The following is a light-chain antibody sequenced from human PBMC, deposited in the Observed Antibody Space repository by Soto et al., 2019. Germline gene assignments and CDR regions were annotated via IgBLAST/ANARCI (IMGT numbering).Light chain of an antibody. J-gene: IGKJ4*01. CDR3: QQVNVYPST. V-gene: IGKV3D-20*01. CDR2: DAS. CDR1: QSVSSRF. Sequence: EIVLPQSPGTLSLSPGESATLSCGASQSVSSRFLAWYQQKPGRAPRVLIYDASTRATGVPDRFSGSGSGTEFTLTISSLQPEDFATYYCQQVNVYPSTFGGGTKVDIK.